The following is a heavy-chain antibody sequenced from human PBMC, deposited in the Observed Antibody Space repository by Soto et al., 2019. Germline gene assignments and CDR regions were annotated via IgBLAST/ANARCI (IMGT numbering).Heavy chain of an antibody. J-gene: IGHJ4*02. CDR2: MNPNSGNT. D-gene: IGHD2-15*01. CDR3: ASCSQRSGGSCLLFY. Sequence: QVQLVQSGAEVKKPGASVKVSCKASGYTFTSYDINWVRQATGQGLEWMGWMNPNSGNTGYAQKFQDRDTMTRNTSKSTAYMELRSLRSEDTAVYYCASCSQRSGGSCLLFYWGQGTLVTVSS. CDR1: GYTFTSYD. V-gene: IGHV1-8*01.